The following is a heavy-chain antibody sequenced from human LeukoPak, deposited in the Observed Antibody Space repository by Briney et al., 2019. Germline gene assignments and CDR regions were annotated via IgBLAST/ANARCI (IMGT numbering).Heavy chain of an antibody. J-gene: IGHJ4*02. CDR2: IRSKAYGGTT. CDR1: GFTFGDYA. V-gene: IGHV3-49*04. D-gene: IGHD1-1*01. CDR3: TFLGYLYYFDY. Sequence: GGSLRLSCTASGFTFGDYAMSWVRQAPGKGLEWVGFIRSKAYGGTTEYAASVKGRSTISRDDSKSIAYLQMNSLKTEDTAVYYCTFLGYLYYFDYWGQGTLVTVSS.